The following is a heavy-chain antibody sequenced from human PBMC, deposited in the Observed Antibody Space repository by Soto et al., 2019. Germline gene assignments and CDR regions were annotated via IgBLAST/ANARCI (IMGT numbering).Heavy chain of an antibody. Sequence: ASVKVSCKASGYTFTGYYMHWVRQAPGQGLEWMGWINPNSGGTNYAQKLQGRVTMTTDTSTSTAYMELRSLRSDDTAVYYCAREYSSRVSTLDYWGQGTLVTVSS. CDR3: AREYSSRVSTLDY. CDR2: INPNSGGT. J-gene: IGHJ4*02. V-gene: IGHV1-2*02. D-gene: IGHD6-13*01. CDR1: GYTFTGYY.